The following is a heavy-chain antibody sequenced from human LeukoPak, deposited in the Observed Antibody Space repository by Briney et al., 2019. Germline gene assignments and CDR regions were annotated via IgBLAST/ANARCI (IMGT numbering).Heavy chain of an antibody. J-gene: IGHJ5*02. D-gene: IGHD6-19*01. CDR1: GYTFTSYD. V-gene: IGHV1-8*01. CDR2: MNPNSGNT. Sequence: ASVKVSCKASGYTFTSYDINWVRQATGQGLEWMGWMNPNSGNTGYAQKFQGRVTMTRNTSISTAYMELSSLRSDDTAVYYCARDRASSGSYNWFDPWGQGTLVTVSS. CDR3: ARDRASSGSYNWFDP.